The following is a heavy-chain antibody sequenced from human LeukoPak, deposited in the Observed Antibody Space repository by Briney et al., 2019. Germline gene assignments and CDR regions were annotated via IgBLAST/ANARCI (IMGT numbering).Heavy chain of an antibody. V-gene: IGHV3-23*01. Sequence: GGSLRLSCAASGFIFRNYAMSWVRQAPGKGLDWVAAIGGSGSSTYYADSVKGRFTISRDNAKNSLYLQMNSLRAEDTAVYYCARGPKYYDILTGYFPLVDWGQGTLVTVSS. D-gene: IGHD3-9*01. J-gene: IGHJ4*02. CDR1: GFIFRNYA. CDR2: IGGSGSST. CDR3: ARGPKYYDILTGYFPLVD.